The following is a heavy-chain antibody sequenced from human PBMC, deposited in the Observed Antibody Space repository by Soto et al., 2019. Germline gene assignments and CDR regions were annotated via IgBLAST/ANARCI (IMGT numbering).Heavy chain of an antibody. CDR2: INPSGGRT. V-gene: IGHV1-46*01. CDR3: AGLYHYDSSGYYDY. D-gene: IGHD3-22*01. Sequence: SLKVSCKASGNSFTTYYMHWVRQAPGQGLEWMGIINPSGGRTTYAQKFQGRVTMTRDTSTSTFHMELSSLTSEDTAVYYCAGLYHYDSSGYYDYWGQGTLVTVSS. J-gene: IGHJ4*02. CDR1: GNSFTTYY.